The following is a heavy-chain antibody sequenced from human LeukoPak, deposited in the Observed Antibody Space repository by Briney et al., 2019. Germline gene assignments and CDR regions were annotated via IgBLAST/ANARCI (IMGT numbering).Heavy chain of an antibody. D-gene: IGHD6-19*01. CDR3: AKGGGWYYYFDY. J-gene: IGHJ4*02. CDR1: GFTFSSYS. CDR2: ISGSGDSA. Sequence: GGSLRLSCAASGFTFSSYSMNWVRQAPGKGLEWVSGISGSGDSAYYAGSVKGRFTISRDSSKNTLFLQMNSLRAEDTAVYYCAKGGGWYYYFDYWGQGTLVTVSS. V-gene: IGHV3-23*01.